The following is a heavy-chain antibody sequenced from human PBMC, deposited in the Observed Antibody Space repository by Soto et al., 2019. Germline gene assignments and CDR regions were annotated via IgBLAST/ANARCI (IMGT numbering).Heavy chain of an antibody. CDR2: MSFDGNSK. D-gene: IGHD2-21*01. Sequence: GGSLRLSCAASGFAVSSYSMHWARQAPGKGLEWVAAMSFDGNSKYFADSVKGRFKISRDTSKNTWSLEMESLGVEDSALYHCTRGRSMIANDDFEYWGQGTQVTVSS. J-gene: IGHJ4*02. CDR3: TRGRSMIANDDFEY. V-gene: IGHV3-30-3*01. CDR1: GFAVSSYS.